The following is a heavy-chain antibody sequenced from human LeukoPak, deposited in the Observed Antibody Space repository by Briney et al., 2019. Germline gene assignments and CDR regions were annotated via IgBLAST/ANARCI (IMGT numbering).Heavy chain of an antibody. V-gene: IGHV4-34*01. CDR2: IYYSGST. J-gene: IGHJ4*02. CDR3: ARAASRALPLDY. Sequence: SETLSLTCAVTGESFSGHYWSWIRQSPGKGLEWIGSIYYSGSTHYNPSLKSRVTISVDTSKNQFSLKLSSVTAADTAVYYCARAASRALPLDYWGQGTLVTVSS. CDR1: GESFSGHY.